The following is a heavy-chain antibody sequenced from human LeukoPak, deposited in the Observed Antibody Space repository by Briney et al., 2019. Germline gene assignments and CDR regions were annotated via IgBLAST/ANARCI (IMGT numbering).Heavy chain of an antibody. CDR2: IYTSGST. V-gene: IGHV4-4*07. J-gene: IGHJ5*02. CDR1: GGSISSYY. D-gene: IGHD3-3*01. Sequence: SETLSLTCTVSGGSISSYYWSWIRQPAGKGLEWIGRIYTSGSTNYNPSLKSRVTMSVDTSKNQFSLKLSSVTAADTAVYYCAREVFWSGYVKWFDPWGQGTLVTVSS. CDR3: AREVFWSGYVKWFDP.